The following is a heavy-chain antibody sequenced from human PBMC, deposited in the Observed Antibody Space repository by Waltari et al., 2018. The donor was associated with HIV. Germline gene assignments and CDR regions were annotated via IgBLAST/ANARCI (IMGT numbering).Heavy chain of an antibody. V-gene: IGHV1-2*02. Sequence: QVQMVQSGAEVKQPGASVRVSCKTSGVSLTGHYIHWVRQAPGQGLEWMGWIYSNTGDTNYGLQFEGRVTMTRDTSMRTAYMELRTLRSDDTALYYCARQMTFYDAFDVWGQGTVVTVSS. J-gene: IGHJ3*01. CDR3: ARQMTFYDAFDV. CDR2: IYSNTGDT. CDR1: GVSLTGHY.